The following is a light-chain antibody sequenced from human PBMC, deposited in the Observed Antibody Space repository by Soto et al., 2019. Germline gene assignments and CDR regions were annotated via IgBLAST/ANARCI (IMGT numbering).Light chain of an antibody. J-gene: IGKJ1*01. CDR1: QSVSSN. CDR2: GAS. Sequence: EIVMTQSPATLSVSPGERATLSCRASQSVSSNLAWYQQKPGQAPRLLIYGASTRATAIPARFSGSGSGTEFTLTISSLQSEDFAVYYCQQYNNLWTFGQGTKVDIK. CDR3: QQYNNLWT. V-gene: IGKV3-15*01.